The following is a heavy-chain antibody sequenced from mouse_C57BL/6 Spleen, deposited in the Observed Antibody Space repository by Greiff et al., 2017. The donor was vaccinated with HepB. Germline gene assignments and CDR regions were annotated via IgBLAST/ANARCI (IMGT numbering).Heavy chain of an antibody. CDR3: ARNAARDLLRIAYYFAMDY. D-gene: IGHD1-1*01. CDR1: GFSLTSYG. V-gene: IGHV2-2*01. CDR2: IWSGGSP. J-gene: IGHJ4*01. Sequence: QVQLKQSGPGLVQPSQSLSITCTVSGFSLTSYGVHWVRQSPGKGLEWLGVIWSGGSPDYNAAFISRLSISKDNSKSQVFFKMNSLQADDTSIYYCARNAARDLLRIAYYFAMDYWGQVTSVTVSS.